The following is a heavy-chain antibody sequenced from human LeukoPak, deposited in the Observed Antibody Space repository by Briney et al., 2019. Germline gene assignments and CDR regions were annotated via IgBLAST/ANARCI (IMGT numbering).Heavy chain of an antibody. CDR2: ISYDGSNK. J-gene: IGHJ4*02. V-gene: IGHV3-30-3*01. CDR3: AREPFWSGYYSNLHFDY. Sequence: GGSLRLSCAASEFTFSSYAMHWVRQAPGKGLQWVAVISYDGSNKYYADSVKGRFTISRDNAKNSLYLQMNSLRAEDTAVYYCAREPFWSGYYSNLHFDYWGQGTLVTVSS. CDR1: EFTFSSYA. D-gene: IGHD3-3*01.